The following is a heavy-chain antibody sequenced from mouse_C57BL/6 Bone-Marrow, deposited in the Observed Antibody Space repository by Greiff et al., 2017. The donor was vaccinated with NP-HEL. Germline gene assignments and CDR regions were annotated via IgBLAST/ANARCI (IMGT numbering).Heavy chain of an antibody. Sequence: EVKLLESGGGLVQPGGSLKLSCAASGIDFSRYWMSWVRRAPGKGLEWIGEINPDSSTINYAPSLKDKFIISRDNAKNTLYLQMSKVRSEDTALYYCARPHYYGSSFYWYFDVWGTGTTVTVSS. CDR2: INPDSSTI. CDR3: ARPHYYGSSFYWYFDV. J-gene: IGHJ1*03. D-gene: IGHD1-1*01. CDR1: GIDFSRYW. V-gene: IGHV4-1*01.